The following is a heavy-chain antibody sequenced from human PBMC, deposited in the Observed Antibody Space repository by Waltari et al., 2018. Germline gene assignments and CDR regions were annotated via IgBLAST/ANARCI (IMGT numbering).Heavy chain of an antibody. V-gene: IGHV4-34*01. Sequence: QVQLQQWGAGLLKPSETLSLTCAVYGGSFRGYYWSWIRQPPGKGLEWIGEINHSGSTNYNPSLKSRVTISVDTSKNQFSLKLSSVTAADTAVYYCARRKYSSPYYFDYWGQGTLVTVSS. D-gene: IGHD6-6*01. CDR2: INHSGST. CDR3: ARRKYSSPYYFDY. J-gene: IGHJ4*02. CDR1: GGSFRGYY.